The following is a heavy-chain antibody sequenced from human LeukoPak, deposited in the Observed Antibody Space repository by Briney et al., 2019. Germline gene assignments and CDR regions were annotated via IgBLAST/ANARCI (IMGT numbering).Heavy chain of an antibody. V-gene: IGHV3-9*01. CDR2: ISWNSGSI. CDR1: GFTFDDYA. J-gene: IGHJ5*02. D-gene: IGHD4-17*01. CDR3: EKDAGFQGRGGTVTTMYNWFDP. Sequence: GRSLRLSCAASGFTFDDYAMHWVRQAPGKGLEWVSGISWNSGSIGYADSVKGRFTISRDNAKNSLYLQMNSLRAEATALYYCEKDAGFQGRGGTVTTMYNWFDPWGQGTLVTVSS.